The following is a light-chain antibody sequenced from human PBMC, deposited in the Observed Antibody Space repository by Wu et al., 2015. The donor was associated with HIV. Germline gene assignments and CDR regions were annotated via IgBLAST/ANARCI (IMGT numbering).Light chain of an antibody. Sequence: QLTQSPSFLSASVGDRVTITCRASQDISIYLAWYQQRPGKAPNLLIYGASTLQSGVPSRFSGSGSGTEFTLTISSLQSEDFAVYYCHQYNNWPQGTFGQGTKVEIK. J-gene: IGKJ1*01. V-gene: IGKV1-9*01. CDR3: HQYNNWPQGT. CDR2: GAS. CDR1: QDISIY.